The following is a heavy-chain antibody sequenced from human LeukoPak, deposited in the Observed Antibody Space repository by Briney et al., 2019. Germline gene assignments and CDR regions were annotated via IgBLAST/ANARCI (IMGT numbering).Heavy chain of an antibody. CDR3: ARDLGPKYSDGNDPLGDALDV. CDR1: GGATTSGGFY. J-gene: IGHJ3*01. D-gene: IGHD2/OR15-2a*01. Sequence: SETLSLTCTVSGGATTSGGFYWTWIRQHPEKGLEWIGYIYYSGTTRSGNTYYSPSLKSRIAISADTSKHQFSLKLDSVTAADTAVYYCARDLGPKYSDGNDPLGDALDVWGRGTKVIVSS. V-gene: IGHV4-31*03. CDR2: IYYSGTTRSGNT.